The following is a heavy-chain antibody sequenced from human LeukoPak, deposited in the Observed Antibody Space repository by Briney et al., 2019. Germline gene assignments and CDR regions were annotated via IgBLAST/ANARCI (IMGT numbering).Heavy chain of an antibody. V-gene: IGHV1-69*04. CDR3: ARLGIAVAGDP. CDR2: FVPSVDVA. CDR1: RGTFPNYD. Sequence: ASVKVSCKASRGTFPNYDISWVRQAPGQGLEWMGRFVPSVDVANYSPKFRGRVTITADKSTSTAYMELSSLRSEDTAVYYCARLGIAVAGDPWGQGTLVTVSS. D-gene: IGHD6-19*01. J-gene: IGHJ5*02.